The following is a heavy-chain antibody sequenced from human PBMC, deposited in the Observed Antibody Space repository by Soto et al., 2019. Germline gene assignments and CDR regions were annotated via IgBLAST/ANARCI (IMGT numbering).Heavy chain of an antibody. CDR3: ARDLSDSGGFDP. CDR1: GYTFSNYG. D-gene: IGHD3-10*01. Sequence: ASVKVSCKASGYTFSNYGINRVRQAPGQGLEWMGWISPYNGNTKYAQKLQGRVTMTTDTSTSTAYMELRSLRSDDTAVYYCARDLSDSGGFDPWGQGTLVTVSS. V-gene: IGHV1-18*04. J-gene: IGHJ5*02. CDR2: ISPYNGNT.